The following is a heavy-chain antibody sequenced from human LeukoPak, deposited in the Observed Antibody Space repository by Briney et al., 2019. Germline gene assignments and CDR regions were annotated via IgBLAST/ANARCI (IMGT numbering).Heavy chain of an antibody. D-gene: IGHD3-22*01. Sequence: GGSLRLSCAASGFTFSSYAMNRVRQAPGKGLEWVSIISGSGSTTHYADPVKGRFTISRDNPKNTLYLQMNSLGAEDTAVYFCAKEGSYDSSGYFGYIQHWGQGTLVTVSS. CDR2: ISGSGSTT. V-gene: IGHV3-23*01. CDR1: GFTFSSYA. J-gene: IGHJ1*01. CDR3: AKEGSYDSSGYFGYIQH.